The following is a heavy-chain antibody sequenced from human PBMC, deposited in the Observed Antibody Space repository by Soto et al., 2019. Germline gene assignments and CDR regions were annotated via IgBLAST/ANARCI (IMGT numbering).Heavy chain of an antibody. CDR1: GFTFSSYG. V-gene: IGHV3-30*18. CDR3: AKDPNWNYNSRVYYYYGMDV. J-gene: IGHJ6*02. Sequence: QVQLVESGGGVVQPGRSLRLSCAASGFTFSSYGMHWVRQAPGKGLEWVAVISYDGSNKYYADSVKGRFTISRDNSKNTLYLQMNSLRAEDTAVYYCAKDPNWNYNSRVYYYYGMDVWGQGTTVTVSS. CDR2: ISYDGSNK. D-gene: IGHD1-7*01.